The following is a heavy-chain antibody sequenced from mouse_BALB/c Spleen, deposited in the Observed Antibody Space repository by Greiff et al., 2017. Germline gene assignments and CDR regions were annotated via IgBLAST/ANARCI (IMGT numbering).Heavy chain of an antibody. CDR3: ARRRYEDYFDY. CDR1: GYTFPSYT. V-gene: IGHV1-4*02. CDR2: INPSSGYT. D-gene: IGHD2-14*01. J-gene: IGHJ2*01. Sequence: QVQLQQSAAELARPGASVKMSCKASGYTFPSYTMHWVKQRPGQGLEWIGYINPSSGYTEYNQKFKDKTTLTADKSSSTAYMQLSSLTSEDSAVYYCARRRYEDYFDYWGQGTTLTVSS.